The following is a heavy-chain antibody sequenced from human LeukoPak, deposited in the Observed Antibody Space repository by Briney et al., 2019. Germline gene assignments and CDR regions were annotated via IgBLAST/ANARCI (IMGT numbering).Heavy chain of an antibody. D-gene: IGHD3-9*01. V-gene: IGHV3-15*01. CDR2: IKSITDGGTT. J-gene: IGHJ4*02. CDR3: TTQGTGYYYFDY. Sequence: GGSLRLSCAASGFTFTNAWMYWVRQAPGKGPEWVGRIKSITDGGTTDYAAPVKGRFTISRDVSKNTLYLQMNSLKTEDTAVYYCTTQGTGYYYFDYWGQGTLVTVSS. CDR1: GFTFTNAW.